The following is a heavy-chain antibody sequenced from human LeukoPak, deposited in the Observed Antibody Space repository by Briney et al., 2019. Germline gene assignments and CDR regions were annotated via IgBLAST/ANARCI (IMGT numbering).Heavy chain of an antibody. CDR1: GGSISSYY. V-gene: IGHV4-59*01. CDR2: IYYSGST. J-gene: IGHJ5*02. Sequence: PSETLSLTCTVSGGSISSYYWSWIRQPPARELEWIGFIYYSGSTNYNPSLKSRVTISVDTSKNQFSLKLSSVAAADTAVYYCARGGYGSSSHNWFGPWGQGTLVTVSS. CDR3: ARGGYGSSSHNWFGP. D-gene: IGHD2-2*01.